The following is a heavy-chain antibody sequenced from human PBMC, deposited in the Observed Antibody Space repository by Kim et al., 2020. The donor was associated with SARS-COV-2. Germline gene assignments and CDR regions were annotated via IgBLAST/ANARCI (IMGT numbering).Heavy chain of an antibody. CDR1: GFTFSGYA. J-gene: IGHJ4*02. D-gene: IGHD1-1*01. CDR3: AMNWNLDH. CDR2: IASGGGTS. V-gene: IGHV3-23*01. Sequence: GGSLRLSCAASGFTFSGYAMAWVRQAPGKGLEGVSAIASGGGTSYYTDSVKGRFPISRDNSRNTLFLQMNSLRAEDTAIYYCAMNWNLDHWGQGTLVTVSS.